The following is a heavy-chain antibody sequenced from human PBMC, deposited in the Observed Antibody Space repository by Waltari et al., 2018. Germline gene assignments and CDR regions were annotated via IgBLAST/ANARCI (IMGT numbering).Heavy chain of an antibody. V-gene: IGHV4-59*01. CDR1: GGSISSYY. CDR3: ARDLRGYSGYDVGYVDY. CDR2: IYYSGRT. J-gene: IGHJ4*02. D-gene: IGHD5-12*01. Sequence: QVQLQESGPGLVKPSETLSLTCTVSGGSISSYYWSWIRQPPGKGREWIGYIYYSGRTNYNPSLKRRVTISVDTSKNQFSLKLSSVTAADTAVYYCARDLRGYSGYDVGYVDYWGQGTLVTVSS.